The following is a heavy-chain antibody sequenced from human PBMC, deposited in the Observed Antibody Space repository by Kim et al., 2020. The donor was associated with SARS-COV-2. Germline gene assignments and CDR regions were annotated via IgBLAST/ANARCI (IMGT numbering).Heavy chain of an antibody. D-gene: IGHD2-21*02. CDR1: GFTFSSYA. V-gene: IGHV3-64D*06. CDR2: ISSNGGST. CDR3: VKGVERGIVVVTAMGSY. Sequence: GGSLRLSCSASGFTFSSYAMHWVRQAPGKGLEYVSAISSNGGSTYYADSVKGRFTISRDNSKNTLYLQMSSLRAEDMAVYYCVKGVERGIVVVTAMGSYWGQGTLVTVSS. J-gene: IGHJ4*02.